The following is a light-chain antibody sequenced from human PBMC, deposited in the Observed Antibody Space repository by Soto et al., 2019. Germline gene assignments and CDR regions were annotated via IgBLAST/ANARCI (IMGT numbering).Light chain of an antibody. J-gene: IGKJ1*01. CDR3: QQNTNFRT. CDR2: GAS. V-gene: IGKV3-15*01. Sequence: EIVMTQSPATLSVSPGERAALSCRASQSVSRNLAWYQQKPGQAPRLLIYGASTRATGIPARYSGSGSGTEFTRTISSQQSEDSAVYNCQQNTNFRTFGQGTKEEIK. CDR1: QSVSRN.